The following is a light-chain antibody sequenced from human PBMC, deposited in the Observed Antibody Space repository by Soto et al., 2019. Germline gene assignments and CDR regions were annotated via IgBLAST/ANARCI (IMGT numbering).Light chain of an antibody. CDR2: EVS. CDR3: SSSTRSRSPYV. Sequence: QSALTQPASVSGSPGQSITISCTGTSSDVGGYNYVSWYQQHPGKAPKLMIYEVSNRPSGVSNRFSRPKSGNTASLTISGLQAEDVADYYCSSSTRSRSPYVFGTGPKVAVL. V-gene: IGLV2-14*01. J-gene: IGLJ1*01. CDR1: SSDVGGYNY.